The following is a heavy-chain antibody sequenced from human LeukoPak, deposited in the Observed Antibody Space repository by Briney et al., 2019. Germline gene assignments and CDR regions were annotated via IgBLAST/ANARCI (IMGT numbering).Heavy chain of an antibody. CDR1: GFTFSNYW. CDR3: AKDHILRYFDWSPEYYFDY. Sequence: PGGSLRLSCAASGFTFSNYWMQWVRQAPGKGLEWVSAISGGGGSTYYADSVKGRFTISRDNSKNTLYLQMNSLRAEDTAVYYCAKDHILRYFDWSPEYYFDYWGQGTLVTVSS. J-gene: IGHJ4*02. D-gene: IGHD3-9*01. V-gene: IGHV3-23*01. CDR2: ISGGGGST.